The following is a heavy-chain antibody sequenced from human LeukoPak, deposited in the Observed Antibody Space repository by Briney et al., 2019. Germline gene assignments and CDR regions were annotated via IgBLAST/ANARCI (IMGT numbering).Heavy chain of an antibody. CDR2: ISGSGGTT. CDR1: GFTFSNYA. D-gene: IGHD5/OR15-5a*01. Sequence: GSLRLSCAASGFTFSNYAMSWVRQTPGKGLEWVAIISGSGGTTHYADSVKGRFTISRDNSKNTLYLQMNSLRAEDTAVYYCARESPTTYSLSGSYYFDYWGQGTLVTVSS. CDR3: ARESPTTYSLSGSYYFDY. V-gene: IGHV3-23*01. J-gene: IGHJ4*02.